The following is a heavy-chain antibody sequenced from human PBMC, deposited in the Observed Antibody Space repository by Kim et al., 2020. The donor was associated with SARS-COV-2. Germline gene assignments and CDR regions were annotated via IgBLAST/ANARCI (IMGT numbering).Heavy chain of an antibody. CDR3: SIHSGKYGDRGFD. J-gene: IGHJ4*01. CDR1: GFTFSASA. Sequence: GGSLRLSCAASGFTFSASAMHSVRQASGKGLEWVGRIRSKPNNYATSYAASVTGRFTIPRDDSTNTVYLQMDSLKTDDTAVYFCSIHSGKYGDRGFD. CDR2: IRSKPNNYAT. D-gene: IGHD4-17*01. V-gene: IGHV3-73*01.